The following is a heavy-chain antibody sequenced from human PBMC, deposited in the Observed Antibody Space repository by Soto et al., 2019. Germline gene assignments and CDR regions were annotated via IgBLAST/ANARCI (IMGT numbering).Heavy chain of an antibody. CDR1: GGSISSSY. D-gene: IGHD6-25*01. J-gene: IGHJ4*02. Sequence: QVQLQESGPGLVKPSETLSLTCTVSGGSISSSYWSWIRQPPGKGLEWTGYIYHSGNTNYNPSLKSRVTISVDTSKNQFSLKLSSVTAADTAVYYCARLGSIAADDFDYWGQGTLVTVSS. V-gene: IGHV4-59*08. CDR3: ARLGSIAADDFDY. CDR2: IYHSGNT.